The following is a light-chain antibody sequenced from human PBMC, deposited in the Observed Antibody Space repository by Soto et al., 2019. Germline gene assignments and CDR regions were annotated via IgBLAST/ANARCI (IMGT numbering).Light chain of an antibody. V-gene: IGKV3-20*01. Sequence: EIVLTQSPGPLTLSPGERAALSCSASQSVSSSYLAWYQQKPGQAPRLLIYGASSRATGIPDRFSGSGSGTDFTLTISRLEPEDFAVYYCQQYGSSPVTFGQGTKVDIK. J-gene: IGKJ1*01. CDR3: QQYGSSPVT. CDR1: QSVSSSY. CDR2: GAS.